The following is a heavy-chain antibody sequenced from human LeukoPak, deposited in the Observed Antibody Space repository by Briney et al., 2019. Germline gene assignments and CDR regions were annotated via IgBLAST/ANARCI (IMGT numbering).Heavy chain of an antibody. V-gene: IGHV4-59*01. CDR1: GGXISSYY. Sequence: SETLSLTCTVSGGXISSYYCSWIRQPPGMELEWIGCIYYSGSTNYNPSLKSRVTISVDTSKNQFSLKLSSVTAADTAVYYCAREGSTSGWFDPWGQGTLVTVSS. D-gene: IGHD3-10*01. J-gene: IGHJ5*02. CDR2: IYYSGST. CDR3: AREGSTSGWFDP.